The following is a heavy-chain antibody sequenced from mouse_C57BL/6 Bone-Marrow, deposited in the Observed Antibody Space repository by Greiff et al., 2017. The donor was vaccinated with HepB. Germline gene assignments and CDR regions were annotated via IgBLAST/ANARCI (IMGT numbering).Heavy chain of an antibody. CDR2: INPYNGGT. CDR3: ARDGLRGFAY. CDR1: GYTFTDYY. Sequence: EVQLQQSGPVLVKPGASVKMSCKASGYTFTDYYMNWVKQSHGKSLEWIGVINPYNGGTSYNQKFKGKATLTVDKSSSTAYMELNSLTSEDSAVYYCARDGLRGFAYWDQGTLVTVSA. D-gene: IGHD3-1*01. J-gene: IGHJ3*01. V-gene: IGHV1-19*01.